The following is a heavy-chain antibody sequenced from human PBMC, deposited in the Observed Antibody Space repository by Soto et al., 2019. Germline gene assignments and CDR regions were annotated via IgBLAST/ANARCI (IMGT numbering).Heavy chain of an antibody. CDR1: GFSFSSYG. D-gene: IGHD3-22*01. CDR2: ISYDGSNK. Sequence: GGSLRLSCAASGFSFSSYGMHWVRQAPGKGLEWVAVISYDGSNKYYADSVKGRFTISRDNSKNTLYLQMNSLRAEDTAVHYCAKEGSSGYPCYFDFWGQGTLVTGSS. CDR3: AKEGSSGYPCYFDF. V-gene: IGHV3-30*18. J-gene: IGHJ4*02.